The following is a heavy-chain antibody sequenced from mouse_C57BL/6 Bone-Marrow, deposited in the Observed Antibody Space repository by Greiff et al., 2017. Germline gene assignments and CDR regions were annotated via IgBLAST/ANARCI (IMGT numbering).Heavy chain of an antibody. CDR2: INPNYGTT. J-gene: IGHJ4*01. CDR3: ARGYDYDYAMDY. CDR1: GYSFTDYN. Sequence: VQLKQSGPELVKPGASVKISCKASGYSFTDYNMNWVKQSNGKSLEWIGVINPNYGTTSYNQKFKVKATLTVAQSSSTAYMQLNSLTSEDSAVYDCARGYDYDYAMDYWGQGTSVTVSS. V-gene: IGHV1-39*01. D-gene: IGHD2-4*01.